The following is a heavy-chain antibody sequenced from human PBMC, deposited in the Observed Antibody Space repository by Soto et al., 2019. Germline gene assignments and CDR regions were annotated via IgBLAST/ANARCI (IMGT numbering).Heavy chain of an antibody. CDR3: ARVMITFVGGFVKGPGPYYFDY. CDR2: ISAYNGNT. Sequence: QVQLVQSGAEVKKPGASVKVSCKASGYTFTSYGISWVRQAPGQGLEWMGWISAYNGNTNYAQKLQGRVTMTTDTSTSRAYMELRSLRSVGTAVYYWARVMITFVGGFVKGPGPYYFDYWGQGTLVTVAS. CDR1: GYTFTSYG. V-gene: IGHV1-18*01. D-gene: IGHD3-16*02. J-gene: IGHJ4*02.